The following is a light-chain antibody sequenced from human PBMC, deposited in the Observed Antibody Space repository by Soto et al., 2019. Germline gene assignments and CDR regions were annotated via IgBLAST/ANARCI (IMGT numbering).Light chain of an antibody. Sequence: DIRMTQSPSTLSASVGDRVTITCRASQSISSWLAWYQQKPGKAPKLLIYDASSLESGVPSRFSGSGSGTDFTFTISSLQPEDIATYYCQQYDNLPRSFGPGTKVDIK. J-gene: IGKJ3*01. CDR2: DAS. CDR1: QSISSW. V-gene: IGKV1-5*01. CDR3: QQYDNLPRS.